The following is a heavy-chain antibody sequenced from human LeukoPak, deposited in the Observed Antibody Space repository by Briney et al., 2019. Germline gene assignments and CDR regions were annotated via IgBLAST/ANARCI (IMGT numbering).Heavy chain of an antibody. CDR1: GGSFSGYY. V-gene: IGHV4-34*01. CDR2: INHSGST. D-gene: IGHD1-26*01. CDR3: ARYQGGSYYFDY. J-gene: IGHJ4*02. Sequence: ASETLSLTCAVYGGSFSGYYWSWIRQPPGKGLEWIGEINHSGSTNYNPSLKSQVTISVDTSKNQFSLRLSSVTAADTAVYYCARYQGGSYYFDYWGQGTLVTVSS.